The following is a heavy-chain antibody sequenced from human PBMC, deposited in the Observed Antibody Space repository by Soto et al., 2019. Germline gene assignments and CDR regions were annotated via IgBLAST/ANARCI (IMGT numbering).Heavy chain of an antibody. V-gene: IGHV1-3*01. CDR1: GYTFTSYA. D-gene: IGHD2-8*01. J-gene: IGHJ5*02. CDR3: ARGGYCTNGVCWPWSAP. Sequence: ASVKVSCKASGYTFTSYAMHWVRQAPGQRLEWMGWINAGNGNTKYSQKFQGRVTITRDTSASTAYMELSSLRSEDTAVYYCARGGYCTNGVCWPWSAPWGQGTLVTVSS. CDR2: INAGNGNT.